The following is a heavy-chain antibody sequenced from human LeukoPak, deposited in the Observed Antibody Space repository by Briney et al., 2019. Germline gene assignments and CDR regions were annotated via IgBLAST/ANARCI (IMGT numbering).Heavy chain of an antibody. D-gene: IGHD3-9*01. CDR1: GFTFSSYC. V-gene: IGHV3-30*18. CDR2: MSFDGSHT. CDR3: AKERVDWRYFDY. Sequence: GGSLRLSCAASGFTFSSYCMQSVRQAPGKGLEWVAVMSFDGSHTYYADSVKGRFTISRDNSKNTLYLQMNSLRAEDTAVYYCAKERVDWRYFDYWGQGTLVTVSS. J-gene: IGHJ4*02.